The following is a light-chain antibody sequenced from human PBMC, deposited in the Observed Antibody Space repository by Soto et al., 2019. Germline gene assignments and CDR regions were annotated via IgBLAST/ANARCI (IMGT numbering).Light chain of an antibody. J-gene: IGKJ4*01. V-gene: IGKV3-15*01. CDR1: QSVSSN. CDR3: QQYNNLPPELT. CDR2: GAS. Sequence: EIVMTQSPATLSVSPGERATLSCRASQSVSSNLAWYQQKPGQAPRLLIYGASTRATGIPARFSGSGSGTEFTLTISSLQSEDFAVYSCQQYNNLPPELTFGGGTKVEIK.